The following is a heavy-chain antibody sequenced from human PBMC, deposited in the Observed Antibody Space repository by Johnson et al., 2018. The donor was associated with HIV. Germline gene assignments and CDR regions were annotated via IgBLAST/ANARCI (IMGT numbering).Heavy chain of an antibody. CDR1: GFTFSRYA. V-gene: IGHV3-30-3*01. CDR2: ISYHGTNK. CDR3: ARDGRITGTKDAFDI. Sequence: QVQLVESGGGVVQPWRSLRLSCAASGFTFSRYAMHWVRQAPGKGLEWVAVISYHGTNKYYADSVKGRFTISRDNSKNTLYLQMNSLRAEDTAVYYCARDGRITGTKDAFDIWGQGTMVTVSS. D-gene: IGHD1-7*01. J-gene: IGHJ3*02.